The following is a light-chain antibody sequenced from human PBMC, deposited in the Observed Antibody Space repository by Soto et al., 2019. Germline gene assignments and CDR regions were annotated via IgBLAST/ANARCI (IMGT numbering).Light chain of an antibody. J-gene: IGLJ3*02. CDR3: SAYTARSTLV. CDR1: MRDVGAYNL. V-gene: IGLV2-14*01. CDR2: EVR. Sequence: QSVLTQPASVSVSAGQSITISCSGTMRDVGAYNLVSWYQQHPGTAPKLSIYEVRNRPSGISSRFSGSRSGNTASLTISGLQSEDEGDYYCSAYTARSTLVFGGGTKLPVL.